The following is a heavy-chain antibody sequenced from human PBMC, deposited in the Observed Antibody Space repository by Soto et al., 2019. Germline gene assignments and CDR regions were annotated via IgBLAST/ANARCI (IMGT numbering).Heavy chain of an antibody. J-gene: IGHJ4*02. D-gene: IGHD1-26*01. Sequence: SETLSLTCSVSGGSISRGGYYWSWIRQHPGRGLEWIGYIYYSGNTYYNPSPKSRVTISVDTSKNQFSLKLSAVTAADTAVYYCARGRVGATTDYFDYWGQGTLVTSPQ. CDR1: GGSISRGGYY. CDR3: ARGRVGATTDYFDY. V-gene: IGHV4-31*03. CDR2: IYYSGNT.